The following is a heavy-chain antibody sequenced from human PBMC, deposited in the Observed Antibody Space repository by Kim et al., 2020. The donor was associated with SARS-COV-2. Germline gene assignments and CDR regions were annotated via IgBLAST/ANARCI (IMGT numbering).Heavy chain of an antibody. Sequence: GGSLRLSCVASGFTFDDYAMHWVRQAPGKGLEWISLISGDGNSKYYADSVKGRFTISRDNSKNSLFLHMNSLRTEDTALYFCAKDIGWELGRGIDHWGQGTLAT. V-gene: IGHV3-43*02. CDR2: ISGDGNSK. CDR3: AKDIGWELGRGIDH. D-gene: IGHD1-26*01. J-gene: IGHJ5*02. CDR1: GFTFDDYA.